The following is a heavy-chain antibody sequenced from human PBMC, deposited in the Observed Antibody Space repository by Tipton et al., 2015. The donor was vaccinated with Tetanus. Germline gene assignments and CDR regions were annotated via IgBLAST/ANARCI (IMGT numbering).Heavy chain of an antibody. CDR3: ARERYIHYGMDV. CDR1: GGSISSGGYY. D-gene: IGHD1-1*01. V-gene: IGHV4-31*03. J-gene: IGHJ6*02. CDR2: SYDSGSI. Sequence: TLSLTCIVSGGSISSGGYYWSWVRQHPGKGLEWIGYSYDSGSIYYHPSLKSRVSISIDTSKNQFSLKLSSVTAADTAVYYCARERYIHYGMDVWGQGATVTVSS.